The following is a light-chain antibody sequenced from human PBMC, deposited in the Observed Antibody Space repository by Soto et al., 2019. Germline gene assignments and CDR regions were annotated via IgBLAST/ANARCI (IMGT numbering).Light chain of an antibody. J-gene: IGKJ5*01. V-gene: IGKV1-39*01. CDR3: QQSYSTPT. CDR2: AAS. CDR1: QSINSY. Sequence: DIQMTHSPSSLSASVGCRFTITCRASQSINSYLNWYKHRPGKAPNLLIYAASSLHGGVPSRLSGSGSGTHFTLTISSLTPEDFAIYYCQQSYSTPTFGQGTRLEIK.